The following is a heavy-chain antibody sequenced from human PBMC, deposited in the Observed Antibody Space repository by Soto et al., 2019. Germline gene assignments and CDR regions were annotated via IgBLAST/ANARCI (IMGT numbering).Heavy chain of an antibody. CDR3: ATDWSITMVRGVVPRLGSY. Sequence: ASVKVSCKVSGYTLTELSMHWVRQAPGKGLEWMGGFDPEDGETIYAQKFQGRVTMTEDTSTDTAYMELSSLRSEDTAVYYCATDWSITMVRGVVPRLGSYWGQGTLVTVSS. CDR1: GYTLTELS. J-gene: IGHJ4*02. V-gene: IGHV1-24*01. CDR2: FDPEDGET. D-gene: IGHD3-10*01.